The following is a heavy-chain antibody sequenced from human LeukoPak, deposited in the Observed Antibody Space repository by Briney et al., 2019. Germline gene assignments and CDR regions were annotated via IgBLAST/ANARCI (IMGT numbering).Heavy chain of an antibody. J-gene: IGHJ4*02. Sequence: GDSVKVSCKASGYTFSGTGWYLYWLRQAPGQGLECMGWIYPNNGATAYAQKFQSRVAMTRDTSISTAYMELRRLRPDDTAVYYCARDGPAQMVEFDYWGQGTLVTVSS. V-gene: IGHV1-2*02. CDR3: ARDGPAQMVEFDY. CDR2: IYPNNGAT. D-gene: IGHD3-10*01. CDR1: GYTFSGTGWY.